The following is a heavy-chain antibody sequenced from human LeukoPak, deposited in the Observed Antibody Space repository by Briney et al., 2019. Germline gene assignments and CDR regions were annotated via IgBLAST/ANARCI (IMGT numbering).Heavy chain of an antibody. J-gene: IGHJ4*02. Sequence: SQTLSLTCSVCGDSISSGDLYWTWIRQPTGKGLKWIGRIYASGRTVHNPSLKSRITISSDPSKNHFSLELSSVTAADTAIYFCASGLRSTGLSGNYFDYWGPSTLVAVSS. CDR1: GDSISSGDLY. V-gene: IGHV4-61*02. CDR3: ASGLRSTGLSGNYFDY. D-gene: IGHD4-17*01. CDR2: IYASGRT.